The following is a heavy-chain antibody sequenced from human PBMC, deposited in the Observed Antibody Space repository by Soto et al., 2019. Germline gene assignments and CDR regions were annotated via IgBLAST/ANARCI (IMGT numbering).Heavy chain of an antibody. CDR2: ISGYNGDT. Sequence: ASVKVSCKASGYTFTNFGISWLRQAPGLGPEWMGWISGYNGDTDITQKVQGRLTMTRDTSTSTAYTELRSLRSDDTAMFYCASGRYDASGYFDYWGQGTLVTVSS. V-gene: IGHV1-18*04. CDR1: GYTFTNFG. CDR3: ASGRYDASGYFDY. D-gene: IGHD3-22*01. J-gene: IGHJ4*02.